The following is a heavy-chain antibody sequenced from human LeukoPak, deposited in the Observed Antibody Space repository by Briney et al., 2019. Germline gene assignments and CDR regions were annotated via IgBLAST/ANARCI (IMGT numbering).Heavy chain of an antibody. CDR1: GFTFSSYA. V-gene: IGHV3-30-3*01. J-gene: IGHJ4*02. CDR3: ARDLRGSYYFDY. CDR2: ISYDGSNK. D-gene: IGHD3-10*01. Sequence: GGSLRLSCAASGFTFSSYAMHWVRQAPGKGLEWVAVISYDGSNKYYADSVKGRFTISRDNSKNTLYLQMNSLRAEDTAVYYCARDLRGSYYFDYWGQGTLVTVSS.